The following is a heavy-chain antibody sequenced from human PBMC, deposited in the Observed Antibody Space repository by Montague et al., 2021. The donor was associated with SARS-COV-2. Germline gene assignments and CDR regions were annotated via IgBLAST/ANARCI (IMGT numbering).Heavy chain of an antibody. Sequence: SETLSLTCTVSGDSMRSSYWNWIRQPPGKGLEYIGYTYYSGVANYNPSLRSRVTISLDTSKNQFSLNLRSVTAADTAVYYCARSVGGGTYRRTRWFDPWGQGTLVTVFS. CDR3: ARSVGGGTYRRTRWFDP. D-gene: IGHD3-16*02. CDR2: TYYSGVA. V-gene: IGHV4-59*13. J-gene: IGHJ5*02. CDR1: GDSMRSSY.